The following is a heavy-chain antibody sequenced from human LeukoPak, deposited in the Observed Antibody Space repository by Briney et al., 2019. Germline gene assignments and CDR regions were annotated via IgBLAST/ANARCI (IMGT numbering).Heavy chain of an antibody. CDR2: IWNDGSET. CDR1: GFIFSNYG. J-gene: IGHJ4*02. D-gene: IGHD6-13*01. Sequence: GRFLRLSCAASGFIFSNYGMHWVRQAPGKRLEWVAVIWNDGSETFHADSVKGRFRIARDNSKNTLYLQMNSLRAEDTAVYFCARDMGRAWYGPPDYWGQGTLSPSPQ. V-gene: IGHV3-33*01. CDR3: ARDMGRAWYGPPDY.